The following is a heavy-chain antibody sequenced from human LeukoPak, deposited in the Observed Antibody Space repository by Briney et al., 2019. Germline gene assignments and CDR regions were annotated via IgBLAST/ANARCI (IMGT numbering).Heavy chain of an antibody. D-gene: IGHD2-2*02. V-gene: IGHV3-30*03. CDR3: ATPERSAAILAAIDH. Sequence: PGRSLRLSCAASGFTFSSYGMHWVRQAPGKGLEWVAVISYDGSNKYYADSVKGRFTISRDNSKNTLYLQMNSLRAEDTAVYYCATPERSAAILAAIDHWGQGTLVTVSS. J-gene: IGHJ4*02. CDR2: ISYDGSNK. CDR1: GFTFSSYG.